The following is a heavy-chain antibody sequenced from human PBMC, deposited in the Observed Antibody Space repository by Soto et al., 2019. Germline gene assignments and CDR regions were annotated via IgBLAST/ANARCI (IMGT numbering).Heavy chain of an antibody. D-gene: IGHD3-10*01. Sequence: PGGSLRLSCAPSGFIVSDNYMSWVRQAPGKGLEWISVIYSRGSTYYADSVKGRFTISRDTSKNTVYFQMNSLRAEDTAVYYCARSTLVRGIIGGRLDSWGRGILVTVSS. CDR1: GFIVSDNY. CDR3: ARSTLVRGIIGGRLDS. CDR2: IYSRGST. V-gene: IGHV3-66*01. J-gene: IGHJ4*02.